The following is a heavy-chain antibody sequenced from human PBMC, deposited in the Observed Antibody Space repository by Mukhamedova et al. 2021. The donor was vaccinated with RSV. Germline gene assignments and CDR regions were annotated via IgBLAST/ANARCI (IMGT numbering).Heavy chain of an antibody. CDR3: ATAGGGTYSDY. V-gene: IGHV3-72*01. J-gene: IGHJ4*02. D-gene: IGHD1-26*01. Sequence: EYAASVKDRFTFSRDDSKNSVYLQMNGLKTEDTAVYYCATAGGGTYSDYWGQGTLVTVSS.